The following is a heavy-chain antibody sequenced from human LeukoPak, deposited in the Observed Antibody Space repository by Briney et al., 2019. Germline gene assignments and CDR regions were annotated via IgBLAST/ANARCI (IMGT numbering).Heavy chain of an antibody. V-gene: IGHV3-20*04. CDR2: INWNGGSR. CDR1: GFNFDDYV. Sequence: PGGSRRLSCAASGFNFDDYVMTWVRQAPGKGLEWVSGINWNGGSRGCADSVKGRFTISRDNAKNSLYLQMNSLRAEDTAVYYCARVYYDILTGYYGPGGFDYWGQGTLVTVSS. J-gene: IGHJ4*02. CDR3: ARVYYDILTGYYGPGGFDY. D-gene: IGHD3-9*01.